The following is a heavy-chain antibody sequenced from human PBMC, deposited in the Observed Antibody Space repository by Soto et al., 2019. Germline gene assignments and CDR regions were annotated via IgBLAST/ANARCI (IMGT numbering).Heavy chain of an antibody. CDR2: TSSSGSST. J-gene: IGHJ4*02. CDR1: GFTFSSYA. V-gene: IGHV3-23*01. CDR3: AQGVRSAYGPVDY. Sequence: EVQLLESGGGLVQPGGSLRLSWAASGFTFSSYAMSWVRQAPGKGLERVSGTSSSGSSTYYAASVKGRFTISRDNSKKTLYLQMNSLSAEDTAVYYCAQGVRSAYGPVDYWGQGTLVTVSS. D-gene: IGHD5-12*01.